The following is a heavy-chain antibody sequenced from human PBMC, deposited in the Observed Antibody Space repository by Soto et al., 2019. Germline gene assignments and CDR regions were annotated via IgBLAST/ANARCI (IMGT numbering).Heavy chain of an antibody. CDR3: ARDPADSSVRQYYCSGMDV. D-gene: IGHD6-19*01. CDR2: INAGNGNT. CDR1: GYTFTSYA. V-gene: IGHV1-3*01. Sequence: QVQLVQSGAEVKKPGASVKVSCKASGYTFTSYAMHWVRQAPGQRLEWMGWINAGNGNTKYSQKFQGRVTITRDTSAITAYMELSSLRSEDTAVYYCARDPADSSVRQYYCSGMDVWGQGTTVTVS. J-gene: IGHJ6*02.